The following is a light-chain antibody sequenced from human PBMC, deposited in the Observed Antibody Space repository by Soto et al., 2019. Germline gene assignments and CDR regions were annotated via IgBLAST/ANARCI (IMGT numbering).Light chain of an antibody. V-gene: IGKV3-11*01. J-gene: IGKJ5*01. Sequence: EIVLTQSPATLSLSPGERATLSCRASQTISSSLAWYQQKPGQSPRLLIYDASNRASGVPPRFSGSGSGTDFTLSISSIEPKDFAVYYCQQRSNWPPITFGQGTRL. CDR3: QQRSNWPPIT. CDR2: DAS. CDR1: QTISSS.